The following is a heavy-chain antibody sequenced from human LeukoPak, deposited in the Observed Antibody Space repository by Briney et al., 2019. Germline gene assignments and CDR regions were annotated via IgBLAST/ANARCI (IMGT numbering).Heavy chain of an antibody. CDR1: GYTFTSYY. D-gene: IGHD6-19*01. V-gene: IGHV1-46*01. J-gene: IGHJ4*02. Sequence: ASVKVSCKASGYTFTSYYMHWVRQAPGQGLEWMGIINPSGGSTSYAQKFQGRVTTTRDTSTSTVYMELSSQRSEDTAVYYCARDPYSSGWLLEISFDYWGQGTLVTVSS. CDR3: ARDPYSSGWLLEISFDY. CDR2: INPSGGST.